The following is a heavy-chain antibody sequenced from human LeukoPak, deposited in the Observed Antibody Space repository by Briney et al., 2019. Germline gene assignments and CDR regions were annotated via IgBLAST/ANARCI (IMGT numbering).Heavy chain of an antibody. CDR3: ARSPRSEDGVLRLGY. V-gene: IGHV1-2*02. D-gene: IGHD4-17*01. J-gene: IGHJ4*02. CDR1: GYTFTCYY. Sequence: ASVKVSCKASGYTFTCYYMHWVRQAPGQGLEWMGWINPNSGGTNYAQKFQGRVTMTRDTSISTAYMELGRLRSDDTAVYYCARSPRSEDGVLRLGYWGQGTLVTVSS. CDR2: INPNSGGT.